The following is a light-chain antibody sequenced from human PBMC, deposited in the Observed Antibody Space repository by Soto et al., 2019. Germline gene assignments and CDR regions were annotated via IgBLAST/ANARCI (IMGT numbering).Light chain of an antibody. CDR1: QTISSW. J-gene: IGKJ1*01. CDR2: KAS. CDR3: QHDNSYSDA. V-gene: IGKV1-5*03. Sequence: DIQMTQSPSTLSGSVGDRVTITCRASQTISSWLAWYQQKPGKAPKLLIYKASTLKSGVPSRFSGSGSGTEFPLTISSLQPDDFATYYCQHDNSYSDAFGKGTNVELK.